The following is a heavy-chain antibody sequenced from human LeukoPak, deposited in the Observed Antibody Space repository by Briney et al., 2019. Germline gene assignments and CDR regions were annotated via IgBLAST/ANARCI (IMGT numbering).Heavy chain of an antibody. CDR1: GGSISTYY. CDR2: IYYSGST. V-gene: IGHV4-59*08. D-gene: IGHD3-16*01. J-gene: IGHJ5*02. Sequence: SETLSLTCTVSGGSISTYYWSWIRQSPGKGLEWIGSIYYSGSTNYNPSLKSRVTISVDTSKNQFSLELSSVTAADTAVYYCARGASLYDYVWGSSPTKAFDPWGQGTLVTVSS. CDR3: ARGASLYDYVWGSSPTKAFDP.